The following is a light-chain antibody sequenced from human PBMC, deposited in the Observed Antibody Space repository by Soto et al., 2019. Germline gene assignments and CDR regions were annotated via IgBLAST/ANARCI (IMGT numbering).Light chain of an antibody. CDR2: RAS. V-gene: IGKV3-15*01. J-gene: IGKJ2*01. Sequence: EIVMTQSPATLSVSPGGSATLSCRASQHVSSNFAWYRQKPGQAPTLLIYRASTRATGIPARFSGSGSGTAVTLTMSSLQSEDSAVYSCQQYNNWPYTFGQGTKLEIK. CDR3: QQYNNWPYT. CDR1: QHVSSN.